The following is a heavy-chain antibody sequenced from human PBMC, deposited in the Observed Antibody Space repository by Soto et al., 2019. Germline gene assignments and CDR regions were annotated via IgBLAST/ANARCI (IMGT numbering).Heavy chain of an antibody. D-gene: IGHD2-2*01. V-gene: IGHV3-21*01. Sequence: EVQLVESGGGLVKPGGSLRLSCAASGFTFSSYSMHWVRQAPGKGLEWVSSITSSSRYIYYADSVKGRFTFSRDNAKNSLYLQMNSLRAEDTAVYYCAREHCSSTSCYRSSFYYYYYGMDVWGQGTTVTVSS. CDR1: GFTFSSYS. J-gene: IGHJ6*01. CDR2: ITSSSRYI. CDR3: AREHCSSTSCYRSSFYYYYYGMDV.